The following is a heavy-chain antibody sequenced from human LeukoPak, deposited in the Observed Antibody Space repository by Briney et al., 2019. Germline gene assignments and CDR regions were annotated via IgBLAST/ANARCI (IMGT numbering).Heavy chain of an antibody. V-gene: IGHV3-7*01. J-gene: IGHJ4*02. CDR3: ARGTDY. Sequence: GGSLRLSCAAWGFTLSSCWMSWVRQAPGKGLEWVANIKQDGREKYYVDSVKGRFTISRDNAKNSLYLQMNSLRAEDTAVYYCARGTDYWGQGTLVTVSS. CDR2: IKQDGREK. CDR1: GFTLSSCW.